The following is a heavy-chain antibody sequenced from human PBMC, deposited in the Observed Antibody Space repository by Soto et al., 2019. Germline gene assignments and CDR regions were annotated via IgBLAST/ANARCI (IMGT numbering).Heavy chain of an antibody. CDR2: ISYDGSNK. CDR3: AKAATLNSPHNWFDP. D-gene: IGHD6-13*01. J-gene: IGHJ5*02. CDR1: GFTFSSYG. Sequence: GGSLRLSCAASGFTFSSYGMHWVRQAPGKGLEWVAVISYDGSNKYYADSVKGRFTISRDNSKNTLYLQMNSLRAEDTAVYYCAKAATLNSPHNWFDPWGQGTLVTVSS. V-gene: IGHV3-30*18.